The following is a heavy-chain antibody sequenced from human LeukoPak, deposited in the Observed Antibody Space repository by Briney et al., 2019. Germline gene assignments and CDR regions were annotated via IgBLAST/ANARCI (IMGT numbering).Heavy chain of an antibody. CDR3: AGAMFDSSAYPFDY. CDR1: GGSISTYY. D-gene: IGHD3-22*01. J-gene: IGHJ4*02. CDR2: IYYSGST. V-gene: IGHV4-59*08. Sequence: PSETLSLTCTVSGGSISTYYWSCIRQPPGKALEWIGYIYYSGSTNYNPSLKSRVTISVDTSKDQFSLELSSVTAAETAVYYCAGAMFDSSAYPFDYWGQGRLVTVSS.